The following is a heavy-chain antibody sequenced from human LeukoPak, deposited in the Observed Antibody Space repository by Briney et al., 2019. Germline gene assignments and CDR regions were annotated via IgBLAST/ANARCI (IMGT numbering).Heavy chain of an antibody. J-gene: IGHJ5*02. CDR2: INPNSGGT. V-gene: IGHV1-2*02. CDR1: GYTFTAYY. D-gene: IGHD6-19*01. CDR3: ARDQEGIAVPSTKGRAFDP. Sequence: ASVKVSCKASGYTFTAYYMYWVRQAPGQGLEWMGRINPNSGGTNYAQKFQGRVTMTRDTSISTAYMELSRLRSDDTAVYYCARDQEGIAVPSTKGRAFDPWGQGTLVTVSS.